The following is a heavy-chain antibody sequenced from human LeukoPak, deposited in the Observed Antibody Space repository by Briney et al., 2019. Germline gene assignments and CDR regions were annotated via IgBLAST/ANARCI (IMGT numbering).Heavy chain of an antibody. V-gene: IGHV3-72*01. J-gene: IGHJ4*02. CDR2: SRIKADGYIT. CDR1: GFTFSDHY. Sequence: GGSLRLSCVVSGFTFSDHYLDWVRQAPGRGLEWVGRSRIKADGYITQYAASVKDRFTISRDESKDSLLLQMNSLKTEDTAIYYCVRGLNSFDLCGQGTPVTVSS. CDR3: VRGLNSFDL.